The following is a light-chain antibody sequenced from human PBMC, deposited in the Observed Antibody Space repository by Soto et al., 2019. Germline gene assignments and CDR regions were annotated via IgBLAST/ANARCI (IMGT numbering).Light chain of an antibody. V-gene: IGLV1-40*01. CDR3: QSYDSSFLWV. J-gene: IGLJ3*02. CDR2: GNS. CDR1: SSNIGAGYD. Sequence: QSVLTQPPSVSGAPGQRVTISCTGSSSNIGAGYDVHWYQQLPGTAPKLLIYGNSNRPSGVPDRFSGSKSGTSASVAITGLQAEDEADYYCQSYDSSFLWVFGGGTKLTVL.